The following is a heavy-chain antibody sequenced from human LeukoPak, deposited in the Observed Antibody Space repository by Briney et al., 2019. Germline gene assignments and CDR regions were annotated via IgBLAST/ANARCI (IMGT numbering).Heavy chain of an antibody. Sequence: SETLSLTCAVYGGSFSGYYWSWIRQPPGKGLEWIGEINHSGSTNYNPSLKIRVTISVDTSKNQFSLKLSSVTAADTAVYYCARRKASRYHQVRGVENWFDPWAREPWSPSPQ. D-gene: IGHD3-10*01. J-gene: IGHJ5*02. CDR3: ARRKASRYHQVRGVENWFDP. CDR2: INHSGST. CDR1: GGSFSGYY. V-gene: IGHV4-34*01.